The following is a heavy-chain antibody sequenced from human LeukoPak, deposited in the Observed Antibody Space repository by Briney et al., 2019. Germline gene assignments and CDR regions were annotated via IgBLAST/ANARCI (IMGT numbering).Heavy chain of an antibody. J-gene: IGHJ3*02. Sequence: SETLSLTCTVSGGSISSSYWSWIRQPPGKGLEWIGYIHYSGNTNYTPTLRSRLTMSVDTSKNQFSLKLNSVTAADTAVYYCVRGYYDIRGSSNTFDIWGQGTRVTVSS. CDR2: IHYSGNT. V-gene: IGHV4-59*01. D-gene: IGHD3-22*01. CDR1: GGSISSSY. CDR3: VRGYYDIRGSSNTFDI.